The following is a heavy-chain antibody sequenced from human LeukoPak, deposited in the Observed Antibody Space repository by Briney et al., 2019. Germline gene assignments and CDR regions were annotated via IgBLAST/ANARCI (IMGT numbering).Heavy chain of an antibody. D-gene: IGHD2-15*01. CDR2: IYYSGST. V-gene: IGHV4-59*08. CDR3: ARHGYCSGGSCHGPTPDWFDP. CDR1: GGSISSYY. J-gene: IGHJ5*02. Sequence: KSSETLSLTCTVSGGSISSYYWSWIRQPPGKGLEWIGYIYYSGSTNYNPSLKSRVTISVDTSKNQFSLKLSSVTAADTAVYYCARHGYCSGGSCHGPTPDWFDPWGQGTLVTVSP.